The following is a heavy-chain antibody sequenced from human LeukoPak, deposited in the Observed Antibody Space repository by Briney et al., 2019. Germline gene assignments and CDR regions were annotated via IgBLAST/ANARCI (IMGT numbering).Heavy chain of an antibody. CDR1: GFTFSSYA. D-gene: IGHD6-13*01. J-gene: IGHJ4*02. Sequence: GGSLRLSCAASGFTFSSYAMSWVRQAPGKGLEWVSAISGSGGSTYYADSMKGRFTISRDNSKNTLYLQMNSLRAEDTAVYYCAKQTSSSWYIFDYWGQGTLVTVSS. CDR2: ISGSGGST. V-gene: IGHV3-23*01. CDR3: AKQTSSSWYIFDY.